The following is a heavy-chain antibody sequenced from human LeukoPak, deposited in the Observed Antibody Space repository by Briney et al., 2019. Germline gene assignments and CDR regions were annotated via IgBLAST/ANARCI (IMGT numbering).Heavy chain of an antibody. J-gene: IGHJ5*02. CDR2: ISSSSSYI. CDR3: ARENYDFWSGYYPNWFDP. V-gene: IGHV3-21*01. D-gene: IGHD3-3*01. Sequence: GSLRLSCAASGFTFSSYSMNWVRQAPGKGLEWVSSISSSSSYIYYADSVKGRFTISRDNAKNSLYLQMNSLRAEDTAVYYCARENYDFWSGYYPNWFDPWGQGTLVTVSS. CDR1: GFTFSSYS.